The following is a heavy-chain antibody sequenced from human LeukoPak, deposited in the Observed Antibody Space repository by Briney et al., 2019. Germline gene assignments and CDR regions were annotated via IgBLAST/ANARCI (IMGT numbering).Heavy chain of an antibody. CDR1: GGSISSSSYY. Sequence: PSETLSLTCTVSGGSISSSSYYWGWIRQPPGKGLEWIGSIYYSGSTYYNPSLKSRVTISVDTSKNQFSLKLSSVTAADTAVYYCARNWRVDIVATIINWFDPWGQGTLVTVSS. CDR2: IYYSGST. J-gene: IGHJ5*02. D-gene: IGHD5-12*01. CDR3: ARNWRVDIVATIINWFDP. V-gene: IGHV4-39*01.